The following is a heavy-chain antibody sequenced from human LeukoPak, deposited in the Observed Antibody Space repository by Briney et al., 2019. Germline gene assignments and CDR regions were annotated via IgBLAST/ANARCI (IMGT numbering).Heavy chain of an antibody. CDR1: GGSISSYY. CDR2: IYYSGST. J-gene: IGHJ3*02. Sequence: SETLSLTCTVSGGSISSYYWSWIRQPPGKGLEWIGYIYYSGSTNYNPPLKSRVTISVDTSKNQFSLKLSSVTAADTAVYYCARVVTTPASAFDIWGQGTMVTVSS. CDR3: ARVVTTPASAFDI. V-gene: IGHV4-59*01. D-gene: IGHD4-17*01.